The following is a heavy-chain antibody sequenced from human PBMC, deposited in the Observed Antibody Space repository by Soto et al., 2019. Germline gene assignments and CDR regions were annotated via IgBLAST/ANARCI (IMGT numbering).Heavy chain of an antibody. CDR1: GFTFSSYG. CDR2: ISYDGSNK. V-gene: IGHV3-30*18. CDR3: AKRGRSSWYEIDY. Sequence: QVQLVESGGGVVQPGRSLRLSCAASGFTFSSYGMHWVRQAPGKGLEWVAVISYDGSNKYYADSVKGRFTISRDNSKNTLYLQMNSLRAEDTAVYYGAKRGRSSWYEIDYWGQGTLVTVSS. D-gene: IGHD6-13*01. J-gene: IGHJ4*02.